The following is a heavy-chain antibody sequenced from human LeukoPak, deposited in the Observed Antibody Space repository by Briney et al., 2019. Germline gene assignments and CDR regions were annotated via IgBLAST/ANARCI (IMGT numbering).Heavy chain of an antibody. Sequence: PGGSLRLSCSASGFAFSRFTMTWVRHLPGKGLDWVSTISGNGHQTYYGDSVKGRFSVSRDNSKNILYLQMASLRADDSALYYCAKDANYYDSSGFFIPFDYWGQGTLVTVSS. CDR1: GFAFSRFT. CDR2: ISGNGHQT. J-gene: IGHJ4*02. V-gene: IGHV3-23*01. CDR3: AKDANYYDSSGFFIPFDY. D-gene: IGHD3-22*01.